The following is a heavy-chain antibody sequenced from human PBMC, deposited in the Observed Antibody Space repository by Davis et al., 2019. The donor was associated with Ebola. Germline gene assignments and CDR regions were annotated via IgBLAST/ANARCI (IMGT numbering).Heavy chain of an antibody. J-gene: IGHJ4*02. V-gene: IGHV3-66*02. Sequence: PGGSLRLSCAASGFPVSSNYMSWVRQTPGKGLEWVSVIYSGGSTYYADSVKGRFTISRDNSKNTLYLQMNSLRAEDTAVYYCAREGYSGDPFDYWGQGTLVTVSS. CDR2: IYSGGST. CDR1: GFPVSSNY. D-gene: IGHD5-12*01. CDR3: AREGYSGDPFDY.